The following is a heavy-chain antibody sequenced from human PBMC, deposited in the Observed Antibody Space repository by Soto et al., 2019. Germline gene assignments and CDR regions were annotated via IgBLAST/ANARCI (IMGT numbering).Heavy chain of an antibody. J-gene: IGHJ3*02. CDR1: GFAFSGSA. V-gene: IGHV3-73*02. Sequence: EVQLVESGGGLVQPGGSLKLSCAASGFAFSGSAMHWVRQASGKGLEWVGRIRNRSNSYATAYAASVRGRFTISRDDSKHTAYLQMNSLKTEDTAVYYCTRYCSGASCTKNAFGIWGQGTMVTVSS. CDR2: IRNRSNSYAT. D-gene: IGHD2-15*01. CDR3: TRYCSGASCTKNAFGI.